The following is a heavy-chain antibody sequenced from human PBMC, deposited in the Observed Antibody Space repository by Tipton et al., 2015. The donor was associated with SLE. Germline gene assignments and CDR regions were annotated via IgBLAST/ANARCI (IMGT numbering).Heavy chain of an antibody. CDR3: ARGYYYDSSGYHYYYYYGMDV. CDR1: GGSISSGGYY. D-gene: IGHD3-22*01. V-gene: IGHV4-31*03. CDR2: IYYSGST. Sequence: TLSLTCTVSGGSISSGGYYWSWIRQHPGKGLEWIGYIYYSGSTYYNPSLKSRVTISVDTSKNQFSLKLSSVTAADTAVYYCARGYYYDSSGYHYYYYYGMDVRGQGTTVTVSS. J-gene: IGHJ6*02.